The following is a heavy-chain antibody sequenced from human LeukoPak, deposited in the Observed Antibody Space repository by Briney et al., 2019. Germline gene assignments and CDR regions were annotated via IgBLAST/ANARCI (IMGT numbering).Heavy chain of an antibody. D-gene: IGHD6-6*01. CDR1: GYTFTSYD. CDR2: MNPNSGNT. Sequence: GASVKVSCKASGYTFTSYDINWVRQATGQGLEWVGWMNPNSGNTGYAQKFQGRVTMTRNTSISTAYMELSSLRSEDTAVYYCARGRSGSARHNYFDYWGQGTLVTVSS. V-gene: IGHV1-8*01. J-gene: IGHJ4*02. CDR3: ARGRSGSARHNYFDY.